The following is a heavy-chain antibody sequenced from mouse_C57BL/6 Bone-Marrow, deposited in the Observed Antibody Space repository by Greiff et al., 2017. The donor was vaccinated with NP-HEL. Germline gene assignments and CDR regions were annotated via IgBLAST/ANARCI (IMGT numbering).Heavy chain of an antibody. D-gene: IGHD2-4*01. CDR3: AFFYCDYYPWFAY. CDR2: IYPGSGST. CDR1: GYTFTSYW. V-gene: IGHV1-55*01. Sequence: QVQLQQPGAELVKPGASVKMSCKASGYTFTSYWITWVKQRPGRGLEWIGGIYPGSGSTNYNEKFKSKATLTVDTSSSTAYMQLSSLTSEDSAVYYCAFFYCDYYPWFAYWGQGTLVTVSA. J-gene: IGHJ3*01.